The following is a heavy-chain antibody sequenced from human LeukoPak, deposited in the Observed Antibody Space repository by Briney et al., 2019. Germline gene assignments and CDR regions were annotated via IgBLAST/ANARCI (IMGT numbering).Heavy chain of an antibody. CDR3: ARDRPRGSHCSGTSCYPVDY. CDR1: GFTFSDYY. CDR2: ISSSSSYT. Sequence: GGSLRLSCAASGFTFSDYYMSWIRQAPGKGLEWVSYISSSSSYTNYADSVKGRFTISRDNAKNSLYLQMNSLRAEDTAVYYCARDRPRGSHCSGTSCYPVDYWGQGTLVTVSS. V-gene: IGHV3-11*06. J-gene: IGHJ4*02. D-gene: IGHD2-2*01.